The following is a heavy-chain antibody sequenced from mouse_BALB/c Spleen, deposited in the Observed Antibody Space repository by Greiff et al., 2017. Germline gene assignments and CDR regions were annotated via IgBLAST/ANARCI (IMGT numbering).Heavy chain of an antibody. J-gene: IGHJ1*01. D-gene: IGHD1-2*01. V-gene: IGHV14-3*02. CDR1: GFNIKDTY. CDR3: ARITTATYWYFDV. CDR2: IDPANGNT. Sequence: VQLQQSGAELVKPGASVKLSCTASGFNIKDTYMHWVKQRPEQGLEWIGRIDPANGNTKYDPKFQGKATITADTSSNTAYLQLSSLTSEDTAVYYCARITTATYWYFDVWGAGTTVTVSS.